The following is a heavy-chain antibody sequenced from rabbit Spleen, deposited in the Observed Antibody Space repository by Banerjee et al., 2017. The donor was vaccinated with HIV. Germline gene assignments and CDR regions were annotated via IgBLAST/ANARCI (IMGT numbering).Heavy chain of an antibody. CDR1: GFSFSSNW. V-gene: IGHV1S45*01. Sequence: LEESGGGLVKPGGTLTLTCTVSGFSFSSNWICWVRQAPGKGLEWIACIYGGYSSDTAYATWAKGRSTISKTSSTTVTLQVTSLTAADTATYFCARGSATMTMVITGFYLGLWGPGHPGHRL. J-gene: IGHJ4*01. D-gene: IGHD2-1*01. CDR2: IYGGYSSDT. CDR3: ARGSATMTMVITGFYLGL.